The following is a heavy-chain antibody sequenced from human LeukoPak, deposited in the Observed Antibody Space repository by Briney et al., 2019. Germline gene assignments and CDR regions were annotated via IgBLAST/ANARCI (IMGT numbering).Heavy chain of an antibody. CDR3: ARLRYSSGWDLDYYYGMDV. D-gene: IGHD6-19*01. J-gene: IGHJ6*02. Sequence: GESLRISCKGSGYSFTSYWISWVRQMPGKGLEWMGRIDPSDSSTNYSPSFQGHVTISTDKSITTAYLQWSSLKASGTAMYYCARLRYSSGWDLDYYYGMDVWGQGTTVTVSS. CDR1: GYSFTSYW. V-gene: IGHV5-10-1*01. CDR2: IDPSDSST.